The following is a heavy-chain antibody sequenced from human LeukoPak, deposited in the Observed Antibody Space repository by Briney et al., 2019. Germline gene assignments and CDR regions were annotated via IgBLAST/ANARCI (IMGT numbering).Heavy chain of an antibody. D-gene: IGHD3-22*01. J-gene: IGHJ4*02. CDR1: GFTFSNAW. CDR3: TKALYYDSSGYYLFDY. Sequence: GGSRRLSCAASGFTFSNAWMSWVRQAPGKGLEWVGRIKSKTDGGTTDYAAPVKGRFTISRDDSKNTLYLQMNSLKTADKAVYYCTKALYYDSSGYYLFDYWGQGTLVTVSS. CDR2: IKSKTDGGTT. V-gene: IGHV3-15*01.